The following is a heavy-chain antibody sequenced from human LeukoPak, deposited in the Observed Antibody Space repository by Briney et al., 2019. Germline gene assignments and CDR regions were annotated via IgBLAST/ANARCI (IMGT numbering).Heavy chain of an antibody. V-gene: IGHV4-59*01. CDR2: IYHTGTT. CDR3: ARPRNFGNEPFDI. CDR1: GDYIGSYY. J-gene: IGHJ3*02. D-gene: IGHD4-23*01. Sequence: PSETLSLICTVSGDYIGSYYWSWIRQSPGKGLEWIGYIYHTGTTNYSPSLRSRVTISLDKSKNEFSLKLRSVTAADTAVYYCARPRNFGNEPFDIWGQGTMVTVSS.